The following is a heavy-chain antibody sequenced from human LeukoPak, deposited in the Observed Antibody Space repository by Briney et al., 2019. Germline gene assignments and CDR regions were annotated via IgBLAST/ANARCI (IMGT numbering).Heavy chain of an antibody. CDR2: ISTSGITI. V-gene: IGHV3-48*03. D-gene: IGHD5-24*01. J-gene: IGHJ4*02. CDR1: GFTFSSYE. Sequence: GGSLRLSCAASGFTFSSYEMNWVRQAPGKGLEWVSYISTSGITIYYADSVRGRFTISRDNAKNSLYLQMNSLRAEDTAVYYCARDLKIFPMATITLDWGQGTLVTVSS. CDR3: ARDLKIFPMATITLD.